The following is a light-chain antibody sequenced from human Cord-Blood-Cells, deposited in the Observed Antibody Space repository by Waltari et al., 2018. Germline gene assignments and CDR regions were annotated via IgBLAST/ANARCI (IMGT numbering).Light chain of an antibody. V-gene: IGKV1-12*01. J-gene: IGKJ4*01. CDR2: AAS. Sequence: DIQMTQSPSSVSASVGDRVTITCQASQGISSWLALYQQKPGKAPKLLIYAASSWQSGVPSRFSGSGSGTDFTLTISRLQPEDCATYYCQQANSFPPTFGGGTKVEIK. CDR3: QQANSFPPT. CDR1: QGISSW.